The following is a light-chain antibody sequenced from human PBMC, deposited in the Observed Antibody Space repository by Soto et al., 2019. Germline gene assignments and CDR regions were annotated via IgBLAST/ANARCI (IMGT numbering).Light chain of an antibody. Sequence: QSALTQPASVSGSPGQSITMSCAGASSDVGSYNLVSWYQQYPGKAPKLIIYEGNTRPSGVSNRFSGSGSGNTASLTISGLQAEDAADYYCCSYTGSSTSFGGGTKVTVL. J-gene: IGLJ3*02. CDR3: CSYTGSSTS. CDR1: SSDVGSYNL. CDR2: EGN. V-gene: IGLV2-23*01.